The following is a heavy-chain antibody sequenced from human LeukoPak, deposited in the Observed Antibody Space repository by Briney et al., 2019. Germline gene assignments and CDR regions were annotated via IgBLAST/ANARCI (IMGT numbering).Heavy chain of an antibody. V-gene: IGHV4-59*01. CDR2: IYYSGST. CDR3: VRDRVATGAFDI. J-gene: IGHJ3*02. D-gene: IGHD5-12*01. Sequence: KPSETLSLTCTVSGGSISSYYWSRIRQPPGKGLEWIGYIYYSGSTNYNPSLKSRVTISVDTSKNQFSLKLSSVTAADTAVYYCVRDRVATGAFDIWGQGTMVTVSS. CDR1: GGSISSYY.